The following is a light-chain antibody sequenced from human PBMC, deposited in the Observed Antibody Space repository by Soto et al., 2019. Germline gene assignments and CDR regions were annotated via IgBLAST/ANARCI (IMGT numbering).Light chain of an antibody. CDR1: QSITNF. CDR3: QQSYTTPRLS. Sequence: DIELTQSPSSLSASVGDKLTITCRANQSITNFLNWYQKKPGEVPRLLIYAASRLGNGVPSRFSGSGSGTDFALTINSLQPEEFATYYCQQSYTTPRLSFGGGTRVDFK. CDR2: AAS. J-gene: IGKJ4*01. V-gene: IGKV1-39*01.